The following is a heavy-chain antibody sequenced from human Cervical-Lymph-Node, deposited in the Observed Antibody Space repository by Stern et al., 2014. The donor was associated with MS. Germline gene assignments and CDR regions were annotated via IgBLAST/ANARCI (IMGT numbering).Heavy chain of an antibody. CDR3: ASAYSSSHYYFDY. V-gene: IGHV3-33*01. CDR2: IWYERCKP. Sequence: VQLVESGGGVVQPGRSLRLSCAASGFSFRRYAMHWVRQAPGQGLEWVALIWYERCKPDYADTVTGRFTISRDNVKSTLYLQMNSLRAEDTAVYYCASAYSSSHYYFDYWGQGTLVTVSS. D-gene: IGHD6-13*01. J-gene: IGHJ4*02. CDR1: GFSFRRYA.